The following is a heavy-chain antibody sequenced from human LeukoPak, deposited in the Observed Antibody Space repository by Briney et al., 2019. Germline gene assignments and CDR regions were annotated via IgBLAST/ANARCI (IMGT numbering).Heavy chain of an antibody. CDR3: ARETGIVGAIDY. Sequence: KPSETLSLTCAVFGGSFNGYYWSWIRQPPGKGLEWIGRIYTSGSTNYNPSLKSRVTMSVDTSKDQFSLKLSSVTAADTAVYYCARETGIVGAIDYWGQGTLVTVSS. CDR2: IYTSGST. J-gene: IGHJ4*02. D-gene: IGHD1-26*01. V-gene: IGHV4-4*07. CDR1: GGSFNGYY.